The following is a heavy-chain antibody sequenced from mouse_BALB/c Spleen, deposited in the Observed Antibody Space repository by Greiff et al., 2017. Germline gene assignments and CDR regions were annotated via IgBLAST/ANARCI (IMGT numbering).Heavy chain of an antibody. J-gene: IGHJ3*01. CDR1: GFSLTSYG. CDR3: ARGEKSGNYWFAY. D-gene: IGHD2-10*02. CDR2: IWSGGST. Sequence: QVQLKESGPGLVQPSQSLSITCTVSGFSLTSYGVHWVRQSPGKGLEWLGVIWSGGSTDYNAAFISRLSISKDNSKSQVFFKMNSLQANDTAIYYCARGEKSGNYWFAYWGQGTLVTVSA. V-gene: IGHV2-2*02.